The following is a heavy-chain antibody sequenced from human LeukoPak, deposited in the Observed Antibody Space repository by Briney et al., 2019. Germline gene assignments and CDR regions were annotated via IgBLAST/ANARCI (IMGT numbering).Heavy chain of an antibody. V-gene: IGHV5-51*01. CDR2: NYPRGSDT. CDR1: GYSFTTYW. J-gene: IGHJ5*02. CDR3: ARGWNSNLHWFDP. D-gene: IGHD1-7*01. Sequence: GESLKISCKGSGYSFTTYWIGLVRQIPRKGLELIGINYPRGSDTRYSPSLQGQVTISADKSNSTAYLQWSSLKASDTAMYYCARGWNSNLHWFDPWGEGTLVTVST.